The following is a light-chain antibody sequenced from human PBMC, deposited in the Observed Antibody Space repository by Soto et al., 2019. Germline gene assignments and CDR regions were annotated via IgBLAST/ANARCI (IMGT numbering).Light chain of an antibody. CDR3: SSYTNINTRACV. CDR1: SGDVGAYDF. J-gene: IGLJ1*01. Sequence: QSALTQPASVSGSPGQSITISCTGTSGDVGAYDFVSWYQHHPGKAPRLVIYDVSRRPAGASDRFSGSKSGNTASLTISGLQAEDEAEYYCSSYTNINTRACVFGTGTKVTVL. V-gene: IGLV2-14*01. CDR2: DVS.